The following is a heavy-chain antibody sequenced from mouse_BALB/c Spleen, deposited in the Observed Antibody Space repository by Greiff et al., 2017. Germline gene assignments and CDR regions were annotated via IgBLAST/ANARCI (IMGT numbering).Heavy chain of an antibody. CDR1: GYAFSSYW. CDR3: ARWGGHSWFAY. J-gene: IGHJ3*01. V-gene: IGHV1-80*01. CDR2: IYPGDGDT. D-gene: IGHD3-3*01. Sequence: QVQLQQSGAELVRPGSSVKISCKASGYAFSSYWMNWVKQRPGQGLEWIGQIYPGDGDTNYNGKFKGKATLTADKSSSTAYMQLSSLTSEDSAVYFCARWGGHSWFAYWGQGTLVTVSA.